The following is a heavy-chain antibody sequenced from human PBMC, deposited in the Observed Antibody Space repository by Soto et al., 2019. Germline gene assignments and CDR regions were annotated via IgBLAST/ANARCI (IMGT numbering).Heavy chain of an antibody. V-gene: IGHV4-59*08. J-gene: IGHJ3*02. D-gene: IGHD5-12*01. CDR2: IYYSGST. CDR1: GGSISSYY. Sequence: SETLSLTCTVSGGSISSYYWSWIRQPPGKGLEWIGYIYYSGSTNYNPSLKSRVTISVDTSKNQFSLKLSSVIAADTAVYYCARHEYSGYDLGPDAFDIWGQGTMVTVSS. CDR3: ARHEYSGYDLGPDAFDI.